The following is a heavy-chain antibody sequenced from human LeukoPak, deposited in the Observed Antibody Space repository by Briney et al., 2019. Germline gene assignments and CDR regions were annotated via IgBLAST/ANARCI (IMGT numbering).Heavy chain of an antibody. CDR3: ARYGKTTVTAWGFDY. CDR2: IYYTGSI. J-gene: IGHJ4*02. V-gene: IGHV4-59*01. D-gene: IGHD4-17*01. CDR1: GGSISSYY. Sequence: SETLSLTCTVSGGSISSYYWSWIRQPPGKGLEWIGYIYYTGSIMYNPSLKTRVTMSVDTSKNQFSLKVRSVTAADTAVYYCARYGKTTVTAWGFDYWGQGTLVTVSS.